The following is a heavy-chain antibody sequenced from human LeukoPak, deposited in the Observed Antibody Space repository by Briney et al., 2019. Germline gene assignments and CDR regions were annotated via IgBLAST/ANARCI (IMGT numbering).Heavy chain of an antibody. V-gene: IGHV3-23*01. J-gene: IGHJ3*01. CDR2: ISGSGGDT. CDR1: GFTFSSYW. Sequence: GGSLRLSCAASGFTFSSYWMHWVRQAPGKGLEWVSTISGSGGDTYYAGSVKGRFTISRDNSKNTLFLQMNSLRAEDTALYFCAKDFGGWNGAFDVWGQGTKVTVSS. D-gene: IGHD3-16*01. CDR3: AKDFGGWNGAFDV.